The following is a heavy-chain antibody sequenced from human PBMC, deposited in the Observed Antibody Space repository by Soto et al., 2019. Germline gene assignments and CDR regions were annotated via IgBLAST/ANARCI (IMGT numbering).Heavy chain of an antibody. CDR1: GGSFSGYY. CDR3: EREGNKGKVDY. V-gene: IGHV4-34*01. J-gene: IGHJ4*02. CDR2: INHSGST. Sequence: SETLSLTCAVYGGSFSGYYWSWIRQPPGKGLEWIGEINHSGSTNYNPSLKSRVTISVDTSKNQFSLKLSSVTAADTAVYYCEREGNKGKVDYWGQGTLVTVSS.